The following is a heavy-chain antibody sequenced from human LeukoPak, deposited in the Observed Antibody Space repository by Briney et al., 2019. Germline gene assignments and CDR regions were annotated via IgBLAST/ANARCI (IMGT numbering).Heavy chain of an antibody. CDR1: GFTFSNAW. J-gene: IGHJ4*02. CDR3: AKDRGEFSGLDY. V-gene: IGHV3-15*01. CDR2: IKSKTDGGTT. Sequence: GGSLRLSCAASGFTFSNAWMSWVRQAPGKGLEWVGRIKSKTDGGTTDYAAPVKGRFTISRDDSKNTLYLQMNSLRAEDTAVYYCAKDRGEFSGLDYWGRGTLVTVSS. D-gene: IGHD5-12*01.